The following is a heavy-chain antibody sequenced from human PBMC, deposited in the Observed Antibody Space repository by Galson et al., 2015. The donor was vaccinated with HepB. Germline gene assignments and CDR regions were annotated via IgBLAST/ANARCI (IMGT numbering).Heavy chain of an antibody. CDR3: ARGVLQDYYYYYMDV. Sequence: SVKVSCKASGGTFSSYAISWVRQAPGQGLEWMGGIIPIFGTANYAQKFQGRVTITADESTSTAYMELSSLRSEDTAVYYCARGVLQDYYYYYMDVWGKGTTVTVSS. CDR2: IIPIFGTA. D-gene: IGHD4-11*01. CDR1: GGTFSSYA. J-gene: IGHJ6*03. V-gene: IGHV1-69*13.